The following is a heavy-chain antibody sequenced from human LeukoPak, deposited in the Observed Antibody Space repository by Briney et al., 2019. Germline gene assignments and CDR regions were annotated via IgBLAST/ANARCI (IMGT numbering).Heavy chain of an antibody. CDR3: AKDIQLST. J-gene: IGHJ3*01. CDR1: GFTVSSNS. CDR2: IYSGGGT. V-gene: IGHV3-66*01. Sequence: PGESLRLSCAASGFTVSSNSMTWVRQAPGKGLEWVSIIYSGGGTFYADSVKGRFTISRDNSKNTLSLQMNSLRVEDTAIYYCAKDIQLSTWGLGTLVTVSS. D-gene: IGHD5-24*01.